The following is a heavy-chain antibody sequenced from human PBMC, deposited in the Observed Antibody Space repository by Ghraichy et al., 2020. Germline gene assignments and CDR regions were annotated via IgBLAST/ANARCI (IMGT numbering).Heavy chain of an antibody. CDR1: GFIFRNKA. V-gene: IGHV3-23*01. D-gene: IGHD6-13*01. Sequence: GESLNISCVASGFIFRNKAMSWVRQAPGKGLEWVSAISGIGSSTYYADSVKGRFSISRDDSKNTLYLQMNSLRVEDTAVYYCVSAAADKGIYYYGMDVWGQGTTVTVSS. CDR3: VSAAADKGIYYYGMDV. CDR2: ISGIGSST. J-gene: IGHJ6*02.